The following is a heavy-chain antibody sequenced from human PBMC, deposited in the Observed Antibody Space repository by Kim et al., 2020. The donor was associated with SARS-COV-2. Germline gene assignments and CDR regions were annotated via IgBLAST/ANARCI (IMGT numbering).Heavy chain of an antibody. J-gene: IGHJ3*02. Sequence: SETLSLTCTVSGGSISSYYWSWIRQPPGKGLEWIGYIYYSGSTNYNPSLKSRVTISVDTSKNQFSLKLSSVTAADTAVYYCARADEALSYAYVWGSYRYDALDIWGQGTMVTVS. CDR2: IYYSGST. V-gene: IGHV4-59*13. CDR1: GGSISSYY. CDR3: ARADEALSYAYVWGSYRYDALDI. D-gene: IGHD3-16*02.